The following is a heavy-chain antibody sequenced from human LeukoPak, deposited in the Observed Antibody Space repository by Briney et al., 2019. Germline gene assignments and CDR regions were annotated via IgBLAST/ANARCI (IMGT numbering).Heavy chain of an antibody. CDR3: ARVNQGHYYYGMDV. V-gene: IGHV1-69*01. CDR2: IIPIFGTA. CDR1: GGTFSSYA. J-gene: IGHJ6*02. Sequence: SVKVSCKASGGTFSSYAISWVRQAPGQGLEWMGGIIPIFGTANYAQKFQGRVTITADESTGTAYMELSSLRSEDTAVYYCARVNQGHYYYGMDVWGQGTTVTVSS.